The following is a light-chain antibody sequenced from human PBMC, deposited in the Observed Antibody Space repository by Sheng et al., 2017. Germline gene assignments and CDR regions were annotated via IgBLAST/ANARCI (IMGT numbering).Light chain of an antibody. CDR3: FSYAGSTTFLL. V-gene: IGLV2-23*02. Sequence: QSALTQPVSASGSPGQSITISCAGSNSDIGSFNLVSWYQQLPGEAPKLIIYEVTKRPSGVSTRFSGSKSDNTASLTISGLQPEDEAHYYCFSYAGSTTFLLFGGGTKLTVL. J-gene: IGLJ3*02. CDR1: NSDIGSFNL. CDR2: EVT.